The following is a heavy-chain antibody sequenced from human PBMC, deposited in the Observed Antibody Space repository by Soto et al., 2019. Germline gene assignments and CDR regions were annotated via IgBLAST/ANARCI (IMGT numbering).Heavy chain of an antibody. CDR1: GGTFSSYT. CDR3: ARSIVVVPAESGFDY. CDR2: IIPILGIA. D-gene: IGHD2-2*01. V-gene: IGHV1-69*02. Sequence: SVKVSCKASGGTFSSYTISWVRQAPGQGLEWMGRIIPILGIANYAQKFQGKVTITADTSASTAYMELSSLRSEDTAVYYCARSIVVVPAESGFDYWGQGTLVTVSS. J-gene: IGHJ4*02.